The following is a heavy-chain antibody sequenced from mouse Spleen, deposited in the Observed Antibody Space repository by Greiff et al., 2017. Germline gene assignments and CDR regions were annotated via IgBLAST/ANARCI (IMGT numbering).Heavy chain of an antibody. V-gene: IGHV14-1*02. Sequence: VQLKESGAELVRPGALVKLSCKASGFNIKDYYMHWVKQRPEQGLEWIGWIDPENGNTIYDPKFQGKASITADTSSNTAYLQLSSLTSEDTAVYYCAFITTYFDYWGQGTTLTVSS. CDR3: AFITTYFDY. D-gene: IGHD1-1*01. CDR2: IDPENGNT. J-gene: IGHJ2*01. CDR1: GFNIKDYY.